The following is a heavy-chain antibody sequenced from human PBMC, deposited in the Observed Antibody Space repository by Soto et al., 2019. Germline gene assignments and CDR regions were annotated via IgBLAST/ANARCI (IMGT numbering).Heavy chain of an antibody. Sequence: GASVKVSCKASGYTFTNYAMHWVRQAPGQRPEWMGRINAGNGNTKYSQKFQGRVTITRDTSASTAYMELSSLRSEDTAVYYCARVSGYYLPDYWGQGTLVTVSS. V-gene: IGHV1-3*01. CDR3: ARVSGYYLPDY. CDR1: GYTFTNYA. CDR2: INAGNGNT. D-gene: IGHD5-12*01. J-gene: IGHJ4*02.